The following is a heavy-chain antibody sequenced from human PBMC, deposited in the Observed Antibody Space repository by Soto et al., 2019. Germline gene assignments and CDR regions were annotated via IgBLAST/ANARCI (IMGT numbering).Heavy chain of an antibody. J-gene: IGHJ6*02. D-gene: IGHD6-13*01. CDR3: ARVDRGSSWSYYYYGMDV. V-gene: IGHV4-30-4*01. CDR2: IYYSGST. Sequence: SETLSLTGTVSGGSISSGDYYWSWIRQPPGKGLEWIGYIYYSGSTYYNPSLKSRVTISVDTSKNQFSLKLSSVTAADTAVYYCARVDRGSSWSYYYYGMDVWGQGTTVTVSS. CDR1: GGSISSGDYY.